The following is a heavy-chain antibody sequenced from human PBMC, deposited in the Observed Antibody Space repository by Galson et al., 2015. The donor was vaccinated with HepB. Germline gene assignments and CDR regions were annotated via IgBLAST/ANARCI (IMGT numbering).Heavy chain of an antibody. CDR2: INQDGGAR. J-gene: IGHJ3*01. Sequence: SLRLSCAASGFTFTNYYMGWVRQAPGKGLEWVAYINQDGGARFYVDSVRGRFIISRDNADNLLYLQMNSLRVEDTAVYYCARWSLAFDFWGQGTMLTVSS. CDR1: GFTFTNYY. V-gene: IGHV3-7*01. CDR3: ARWSLAFDF.